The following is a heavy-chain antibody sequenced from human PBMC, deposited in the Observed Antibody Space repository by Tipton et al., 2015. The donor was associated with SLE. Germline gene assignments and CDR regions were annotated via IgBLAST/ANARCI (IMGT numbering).Heavy chain of an antibody. D-gene: IGHD2-15*01. CDR2: ISSSSSYI. J-gene: IGHJ6*02. CDR1: GFTFSSYS. V-gene: IGHV3-21*01. Sequence: GSLRLSCAASGFTFSSYSMNWVRQAPGKGLEWVSSISSSSSYIYYADSVKGRFTISRDNAKNSLYLQMNSLRAEDTAVYYCARCSTSRYYYYGMDVWGQGTTVTVSS. CDR3: ARCSTSRYYYYGMDV.